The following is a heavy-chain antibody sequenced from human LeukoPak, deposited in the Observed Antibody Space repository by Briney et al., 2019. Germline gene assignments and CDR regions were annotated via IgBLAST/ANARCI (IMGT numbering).Heavy chain of an antibody. CDR3: ARGLEFWSGFGGYFDY. Sequence: PGGSLRLSCAASGFTFSSYAMSWVRQAPGKGLEWVSVISGSGGSTYYADSVKGRFTISRDNAKNSLYLQMNSLRAEDTAVYYCARGLEFWSGFGGYFDYWGQGTLVTVSS. CDR2: ISGSGGST. CDR1: GFTFSSYA. V-gene: IGHV3-23*01. D-gene: IGHD3-3*01. J-gene: IGHJ4*02.